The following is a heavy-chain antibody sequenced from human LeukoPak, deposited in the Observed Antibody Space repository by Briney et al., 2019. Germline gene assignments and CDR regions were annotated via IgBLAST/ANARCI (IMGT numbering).Heavy chain of an antibody. CDR3: ARGDFWSGYYTGLD. CDR2: IYSGGST. Sequence: GGSLRLSCAASGFTVTTNYMSWVRQAPGKGLEWVSVIYSGGSTYYADSVKGRFTISRHNSKNTLYLQMDSLRDEDTAVYYCARGDFWSGYYTGLDWGQGTLVTVSS. V-gene: IGHV3-53*04. J-gene: IGHJ4*02. CDR1: GFTVTTNY. D-gene: IGHD3-3*01.